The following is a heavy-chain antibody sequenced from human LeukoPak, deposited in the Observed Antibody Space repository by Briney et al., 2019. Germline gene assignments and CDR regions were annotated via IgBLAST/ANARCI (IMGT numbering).Heavy chain of an antibody. CDR3: ARLVERGYSYGLFDY. Sequence: GEFLKISCKGSGYSFTSYWIGWVRQMPGKGLEWMGIIYPGDSDTRYSPSFQGQVTISADKSISTAYLQWSSLKASDTAMYYCARLVERGYSYGLFDYWGQGTLVTVSS. D-gene: IGHD5-18*01. J-gene: IGHJ4*02. CDR1: GYSFTSYW. V-gene: IGHV5-51*01. CDR2: IYPGDSDT.